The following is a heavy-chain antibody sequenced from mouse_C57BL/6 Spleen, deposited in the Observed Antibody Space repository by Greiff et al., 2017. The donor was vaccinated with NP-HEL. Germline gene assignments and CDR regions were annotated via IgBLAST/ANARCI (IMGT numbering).Heavy chain of an antibody. V-gene: IGHV1-15*01. CDR3: TRSGWGYYFDY. D-gene: IGHD1-1*02. CDR2: IDPETGGT. CDR1: GYTFTDYE. Sequence: VQLQESGAELVRPGASVTLSCKASGYTFTDYEMHWVKQTPVHGLEWIGAIDPETGGTAYNQKFKGKAILTADKSSSTAYMELRSLTSEDSAVYYCTRSGWGYYFDYWGQGTTLTVSS. J-gene: IGHJ2*01.